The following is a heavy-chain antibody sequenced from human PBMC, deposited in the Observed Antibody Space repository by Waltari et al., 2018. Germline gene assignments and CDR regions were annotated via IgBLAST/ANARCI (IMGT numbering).Heavy chain of an antibody. CDR3: ASGQDGTSFVLSF. CDR1: GLTFSIYS. D-gene: IGHD3-16*01. Sequence: EVQLVESGGGLIQPGGSLRLSCAVSGLTFSIYSMNWVRQTPEKGLEWVSYISSTSSSRYYADSVKGRFIISRDNAKKSVYLQMNRLRVDDSAVYYCASGQDGTSFVLSFWGQGTKVTVSS. J-gene: IGHJ3*01. V-gene: IGHV3-48*01. CDR2: ISSTSSSR.